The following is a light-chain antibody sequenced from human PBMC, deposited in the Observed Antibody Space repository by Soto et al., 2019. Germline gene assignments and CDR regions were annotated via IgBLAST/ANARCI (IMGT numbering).Light chain of an antibody. V-gene: IGLV2-14*01. CDR3: SSYTSSSTLDVV. J-gene: IGLJ2*01. CDR2: EVS. Sequence: QSALTQPASVSGSPGQSITISCTGTSSDVGGYNYVSWYQQHPGKAPKLMIYEVSNRPSGVSNRFSGSKSGNTASLTISGLQAEDEADYDCSSYTSSSTLDVVFGGGTQLTVL. CDR1: SSDVGGYNY.